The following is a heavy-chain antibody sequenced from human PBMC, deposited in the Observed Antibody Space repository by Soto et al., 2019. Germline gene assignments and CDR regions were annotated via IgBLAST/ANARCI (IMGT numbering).Heavy chain of an antibody. CDR2: ISYDGSNK. D-gene: IGHD5-12*01. Sequence: GGSLRLSCAASGFTFSSYAMHWVRQAPGKGLEWVAVISYDGSNKYYADSVKGRFTISRDNSKNTLYLQMNSLRAEDTAVYYCVRVPRYSGYDFAFDIWGQGTMVTVSS. V-gene: IGHV3-30*04. CDR1: GFTFSSYA. CDR3: VRVPRYSGYDFAFDI. J-gene: IGHJ3*02.